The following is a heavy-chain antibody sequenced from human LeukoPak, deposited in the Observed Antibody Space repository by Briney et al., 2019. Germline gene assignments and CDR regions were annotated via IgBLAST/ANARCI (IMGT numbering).Heavy chain of an antibody. CDR2: SSGNTI. J-gene: IGHJ1*01. V-gene: IGHV3-11*04. Sequence: YISSSGNTINYADSVKGRFTISRDNAKNSLYLQMNSLRAEDTAVNYCAKNFYDFWSGLKGDFQHWGQGTLVTVSS. CDR1: Y. D-gene: IGHD3-3*01. CDR3: AKNFYDFWSGLKGDFQH.